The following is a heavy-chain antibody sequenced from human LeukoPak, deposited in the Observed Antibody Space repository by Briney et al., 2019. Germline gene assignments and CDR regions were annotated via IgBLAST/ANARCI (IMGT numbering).Heavy chain of an antibody. CDR1: GFTFSSYA. J-gene: IGHJ4*02. D-gene: IGHD3-3*01. V-gene: IGHV3-23*01. Sequence: PGGSLRLSCAASGFTFSSYAMSWVRQAPGKGLEWVSAISGNGVNTYYADSVKGRLTISRDNSKNTLYLQMNSLRAEDTAVYYCAKDGLRFLEWLLYFDYWGQGTLVTVSS. CDR3: AKDGLRFLEWLLYFDY. CDR2: ISGNGVNT.